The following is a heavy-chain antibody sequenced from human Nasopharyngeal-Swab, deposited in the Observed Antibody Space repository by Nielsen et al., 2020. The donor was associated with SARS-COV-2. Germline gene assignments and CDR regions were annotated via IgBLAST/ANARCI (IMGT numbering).Heavy chain of an antibody. D-gene: IGHD6-13*01. V-gene: IGHV3-73*01. CDR3: TRLDVAAAGTPDHY. Sequence: GESLKISCAASGFTFSGSAMHWVRQASGKGLERVGRIRSKANSYATAYAASVKGRFTISRDDSKNTAYLQMNSLKTEDTAVYYCTRLDVAAAGTPDHYWGQGTLVTVSS. CDR1: GFTFSGSA. J-gene: IGHJ4*02. CDR2: IRSKANSYAT.